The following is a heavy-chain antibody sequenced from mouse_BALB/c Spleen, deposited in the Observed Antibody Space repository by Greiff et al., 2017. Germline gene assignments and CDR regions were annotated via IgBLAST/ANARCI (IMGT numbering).Heavy chain of an antibody. D-gene: IGHD1-1*01. CDR3: ARWDYYGSSPWFAY. CDR2: IYPGDGDT. CDR1: GYTFTSYW. V-gene: IGHV1-87*01. Sequence: VQLQQSGAELARPGASVKLSCKASGYTFTSYWMQWVKQRPGQGLEWIGAIYPGDGDTRYTQKFKGKATLTADKSSSTAYMQLSSLASEDSAVYYCARWDYYGSSPWFAYWGQGTLVTVSA. J-gene: IGHJ3*01.